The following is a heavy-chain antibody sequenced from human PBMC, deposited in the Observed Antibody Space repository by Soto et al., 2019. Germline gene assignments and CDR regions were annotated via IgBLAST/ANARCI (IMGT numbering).Heavy chain of an antibody. CDR2: IIPIFGTA. V-gene: IGHV1-69*01. CDR1: GGTFSSYA. CDR3: ARVGVITVFSLDY. D-gene: IGHD3-10*01. Sequence: QVQLVQYGAEVKKPVSSVKVSCKASGGTFSSYAISWVRQAPGQGLEWMGGIIPIFGTANYAQKFQGRVTITADDSTSTAYMVLSSLISEDTAVYYCARVGVITVFSLDYWGQRTLVTVSS. J-gene: IGHJ4*02.